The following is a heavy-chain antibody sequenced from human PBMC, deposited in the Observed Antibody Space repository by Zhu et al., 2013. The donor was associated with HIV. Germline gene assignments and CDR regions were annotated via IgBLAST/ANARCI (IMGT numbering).Heavy chain of an antibody. J-gene: IGHJ5*01. V-gene: IGHV1-18*01. CDR1: GYTFTSYG. CDR2: INVYNGNT. D-gene: IGHD3-10*01. Sequence: HVQLVQSGTEVKKPGASVKVSCRTSGYTFTSYGISWVRQAPGQGLEWMGWINVYNGNTNYAQNLQGRVTMTTNTSTSTAYMELRSLRSDDTAVYYCARVDSGSLLVTGIGSDPWGQGTLVTVSS. CDR3: ARVDSGSLLVTGIGSDP.